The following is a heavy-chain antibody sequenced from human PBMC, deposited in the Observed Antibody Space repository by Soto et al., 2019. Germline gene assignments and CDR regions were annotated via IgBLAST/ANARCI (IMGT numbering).Heavy chain of an antibody. CDR1: GFTFSSYA. V-gene: IGHV3-23*01. J-gene: IGHJ4*02. CDR2: ISGSGGSA. Sequence: EVQLLDSGGGLVQPGGSLRLSCAASGFTFSSYAMSWVRQSPGKGLEWVSTISGSGGSAYYADSMKGRVTISRDNSKNTVYLTMNSLSAEDTDVYYCAKEGSRGWYFFDYWGQGTLVTVSS. D-gene: IGHD6-19*01. CDR3: AKEGSRGWYFFDY.